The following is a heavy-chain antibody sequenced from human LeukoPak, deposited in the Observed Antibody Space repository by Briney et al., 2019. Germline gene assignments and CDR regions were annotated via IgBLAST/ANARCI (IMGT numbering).Heavy chain of an antibody. CDR3: SRDTRIPMMRGVMGLFDY. CDR2: FDPEDGET. Sequence: ASVKVSCKVSGYTLTELSMHWVRQAPGEGLEWMGGFDPEDGETIYAQKFQGRVTMTRDTSTSTVSMELSSLKSEDTAVYYCSRDTRIPMMRGVMGLFDYWGQGTLVTVSS. D-gene: IGHD3-10*01. V-gene: IGHV1-24*01. J-gene: IGHJ4*02. CDR1: GYTLTELS.